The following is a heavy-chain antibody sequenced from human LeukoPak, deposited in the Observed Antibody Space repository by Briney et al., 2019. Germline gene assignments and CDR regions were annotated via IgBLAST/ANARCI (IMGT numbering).Heavy chain of an antibody. CDR2: INHSGST. D-gene: IGHD3-22*01. Sequence: SETLSLTCAVYGGSFSGYYWSWIRQPPGKGLEWIGEINHSGSTNYNPSLKSRVTISVDTSKNQFSLKLSSVTAAGTAVYYCARVGEYYDSSGYYYRHFDYWGQGTLVTVSS. CDR3: ARVGEYYDSSGYYYRHFDY. V-gene: IGHV4-34*01. J-gene: IGHJ4*02. CDR1: GGSFSGYY.